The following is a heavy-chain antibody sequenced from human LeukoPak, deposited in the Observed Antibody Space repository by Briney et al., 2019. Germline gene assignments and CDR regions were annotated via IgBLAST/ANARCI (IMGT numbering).Heavy chain of an antibody. CDR1: GGSISSGGYS. Sequence: SETLSLTCAVSGGSISSGGYSWSWIRQPPGKGLEWIGYIYHSGSTYYNPSLKSRVTISVDRSKNQFSLKLSSVTAADTAVYYCAGLNREMATIHDAFDIWGQGTMVTVSS. J-gene: IGHJ3*02. CDR2: IYHSGST. V-gene: IGHV4-30-2*01. CDR3: AGLNREMATIHDAFDI. D-gene: IGHD5-24*01.